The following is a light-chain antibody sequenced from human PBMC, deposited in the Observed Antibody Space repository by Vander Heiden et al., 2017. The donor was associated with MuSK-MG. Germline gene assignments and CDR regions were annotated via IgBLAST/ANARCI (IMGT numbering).Light chain of an antibody. CDR1: SGRIASHY. V-gene: IGLV6-57*01. CDR3: QSYDNSIYVV. CDR2: EDH. J-gene: IGLJ3*02. Sequence: NFLLTQPPSVSGSPGKTVTISCPRSSGRIASHYVQWYQQRPGRSPTTVIYEDHQRPSGVPDRFSGSIDTSSNAASLTISGLKTEDEADYYCQSYDNSIYVVFGGGTKLTVL.